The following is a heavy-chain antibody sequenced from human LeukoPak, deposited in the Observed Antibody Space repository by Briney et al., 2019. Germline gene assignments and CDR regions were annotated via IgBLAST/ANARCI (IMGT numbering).Heavy chain of an antibody. CDR1: GYTFTGHY. J-gene: IGHJ6*02. Sequence: GASVKVSCKTSGYTFTGHYMHWVRQAPGQGLEWMGRINPNSGGTDYAQKFQGRVTMTRDTSISTAYMELSGLRSDDTAVYYCARDSSEGVRFLEWLAIDGMDVWGQGTTVTVS. V-gene: IGHV1-2*06. CDR2: INPNSGGT. CDR3: ARDSSEGVRFLEWLAIDGMDV. D-gene: IGHD3-3*01.